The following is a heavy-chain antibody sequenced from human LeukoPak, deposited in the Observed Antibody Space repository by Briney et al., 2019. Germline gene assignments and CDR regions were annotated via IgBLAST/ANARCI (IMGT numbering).Heavy chain of an antibody. V-gene: IGHV4-30-4*01. CDR1: GGSISSGDYC. J-gene: IGHJ6*02. Sequence: SETLSLTCTVSGGSISSGDYCWSWIRQPPGKGLEWIGYIYYSGSTYYNPSLKSRVTVSVDTSKNQFSLKLSSVTAADTAVYYCARSYYYYYGMDVWGQGTTVTVSS. CDR2: IYYSGST. CDR3: ARSYYYYYGMDV.